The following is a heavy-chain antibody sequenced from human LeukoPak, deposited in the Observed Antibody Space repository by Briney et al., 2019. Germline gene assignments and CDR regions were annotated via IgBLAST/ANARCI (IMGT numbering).Heavy chain of an antibody. J-gene: IGHJ6*02. V-gene: IGHV1-2*02. Sequence: GASVKVSCKASGYTFTGYYMHWVRQAPGQGLEWMGWINPNSGGTNYAQKFQGRVTMTRDTSISTAYMELSRLRSDDTAVYYCARDGDVRASYGAAAANYYYYGMDVWGQGTTVTVSS. CDR3: ARDGDVRASYGAAAANYYYYGMDV. D-gene: IGHD6-13*01. CDR1: GYTFTGYY. CDR2: INPNSGGT.